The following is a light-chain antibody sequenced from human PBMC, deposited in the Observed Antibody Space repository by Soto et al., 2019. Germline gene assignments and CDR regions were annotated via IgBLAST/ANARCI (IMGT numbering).Light chain of an antibody. Sequence: QSVLTQPASVSGSPGQSITISCTGTSSDIGGYNYVSWYQQHAGKAPKLLMYDVSYRPSGVSNRFSGFKSGNTASLTISGLQAEDEADYYCSSYTSSSTLVFGGGTKLTVL. CDR2: DVS. V-gene: IGLV2-14*03. J-gene: IGLJ3*02. CDR1: SSDIGGYNY. CDR3: SSYTSSSTLV.